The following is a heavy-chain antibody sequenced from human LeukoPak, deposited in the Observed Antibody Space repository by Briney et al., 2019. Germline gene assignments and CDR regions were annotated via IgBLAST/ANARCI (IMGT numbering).Heavy chain of an antibody. CDR1: VYTFTNFY. J-gene: IGHJ4*02. CDR2: MNPNSGDT. V-gene: IGHV1-2*02. Sequence: ASVKVSCKASVYTFTNFYIHWVRQAPGQGLGWMGWMNPNSGDTSYAREFQDRVTMTRDTSLSTAYMELSRPRSDDTAVYFCARRPINCIITNCYVDYWGQGTLVTVSS. CDR3: ARRPINCIITNCYVDY. D-gene: IGHD2-2*01.